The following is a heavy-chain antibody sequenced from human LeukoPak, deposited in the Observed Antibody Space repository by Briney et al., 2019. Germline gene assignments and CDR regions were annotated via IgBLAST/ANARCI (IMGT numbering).Heavy chain of an antibody. Sequence: GGSLRLSCAASGFTFSSYAMHWVRQAPGKGLEWVAVISYDGSNKYYADSVKGGFTISRDNSKNTLYLQMNSLRAEDTAVYYCARDRADFWSGYFNYYGMDVWGQGTTVIVSS. D-gene: IGHD3-3*01. CDR2: ISYDGSNK. CDR1: GFTFSSYA. CDR3: ARDRADFWSGYFNYYGMDV. J-gene: IGHJ6*02. V-gene: IGHV3-30-3*01.